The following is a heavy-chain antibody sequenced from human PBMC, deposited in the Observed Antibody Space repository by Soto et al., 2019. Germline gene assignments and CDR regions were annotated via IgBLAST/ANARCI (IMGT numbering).Heavy chain of an antibody. CDR1: GGTFSNYP. Sequence: VQLVQSGAEVKKPGSSVKVSCKASGGTFSNYPFIWVRQAPGQGLDWMGGFIPIFGTTDYGQRFQGRVTITADESTNTAYMELSSLRSDDTAVYYCARGLYCGGGCYSHFAYWGQGTLVTVSS. J-gene: IGHJ4*02. V-gene: IGHV1-69*01. CDR3: ARGLYCGGGCYSHFAY. D-gene: IGHD2-21*02. CDR2: FIPIFGTT.